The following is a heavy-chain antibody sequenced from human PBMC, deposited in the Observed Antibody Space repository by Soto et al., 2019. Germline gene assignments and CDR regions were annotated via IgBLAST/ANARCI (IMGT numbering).Heavy chain of an antibody. V-gene: IGHV1-8*01. J-gene: IGHJ6*02. CDR3: ARYSSSEYYGMDV. CDR1: GYTFTSYY. Sequence: ASVNVSCKDSGYTFTSYYINWVRPATGQGLELMGWMNPNSGNTGYAQKFQGRVTMTRNTSISTAYMELSSLRSEDTAVYYCARYSSSEYYGMDVWGQGTTVTVSS. CDR2: MNPNSGNT. D-gene: IGHD6-13*01.